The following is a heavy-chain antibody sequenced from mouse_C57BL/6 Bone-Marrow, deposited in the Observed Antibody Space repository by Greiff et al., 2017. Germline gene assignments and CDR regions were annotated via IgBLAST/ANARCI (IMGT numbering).Heavy chain of an antibody. Sequence: EVKVEESGPGLVKPSQSLSLTCSVTGYSITSGYYWNWIRQFPGNKLEWMGYISYDGSNNYNPSLKNRISITRDTSKNQFFLKLNSVTTEDTATYYCARITTVVATNYFDYWGQGTTLTVSS. CDR2: ISYDGSN. CDR3: ARITTVVATNYFDY. V-gene: IGHV3-6*01. CDR1: GYSITSGYY. J-gene: IGHJ2*01. D-gene: IGHD1-1*01.